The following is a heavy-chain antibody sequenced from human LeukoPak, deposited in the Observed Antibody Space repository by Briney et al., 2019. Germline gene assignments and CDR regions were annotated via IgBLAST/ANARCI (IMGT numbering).Heavy chain of an antibody. V-gene: IGHV1-18*01. D-gene: IGHD1-26*01. CDR3: ARVRRYSGSYGVLYYFDY. Sequence: GASVKVSCKASGYTFTSYGISWVRQAPGQGLEWMEWISAYNGNTNYAQKLQGRVTMTTDTSTSTAYMELRSLRSDDTAVYYCARVRRYSGSYGVLYYFDYWGQGTLVTVSS. CDR2: ISAYNGNT. J-gene: IGHJ4*02. CDR1: GYTFTSYG.